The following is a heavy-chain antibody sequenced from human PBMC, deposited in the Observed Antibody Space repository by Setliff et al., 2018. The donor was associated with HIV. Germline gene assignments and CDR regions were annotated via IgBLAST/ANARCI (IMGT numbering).Heavy chain of an antibody. V-gene: IGHV1-69*13. J-gene: IGHJ6*03. Sequence: ASVKVSCKTSGGTFSSYAISWVRQAPGQGLEWMGGIIPMFDAPNYAQKFQGRVTITADESTSTAYMELSSLRSEDSAVYYCARGSLLEWGPTSSYYYMDVWGKGTTVTVSS. CDR1: GGTFSSYA. CDR2: IIPMFDAP. D-gene: IGHD3-3*01. CDR3: ARGSLLEWGPTSSYYYMDV.